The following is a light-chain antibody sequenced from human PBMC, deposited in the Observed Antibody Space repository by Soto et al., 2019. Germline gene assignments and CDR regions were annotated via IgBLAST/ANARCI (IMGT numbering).Light chain of an antibody. J-gene: IGKJ2*01. CDR2: AAS. Sequence: DIPMTQSPSSLSASFGDRVTLTCRASQSIDTYLNWYQQKPGTAPKLLMYAASTLHSGVPSRFSGSGSGTDFTLTISSLHREDFATYFCQQSHSTPYTFGQGTKLEI. V-gene: IGKV1-39*01. CDR3: QQSHSTPYT. CDR1: QSIDTY.